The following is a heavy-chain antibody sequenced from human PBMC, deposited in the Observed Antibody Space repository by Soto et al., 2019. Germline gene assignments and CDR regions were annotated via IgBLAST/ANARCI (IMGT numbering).Heavy chain of an antibody. CDR2: INPSGGST. D-gene: IGHD3-16*01. J-gene: IGHJ3*02. V-gene: IGHV1-46*01. CDR1: GYTFASYY. CDR3: ARNLGTIDEGAFDI. Sequence: ASVKVSCKSSGYTFASYYMHCVLQAPGQGLEWMGIINPSGGSTSYAQKFQGRVTMTRDTSTSTVYMELSSLRSEDTAVYYCARNLGTIDEGAFDIGGQGTMVTVSS.